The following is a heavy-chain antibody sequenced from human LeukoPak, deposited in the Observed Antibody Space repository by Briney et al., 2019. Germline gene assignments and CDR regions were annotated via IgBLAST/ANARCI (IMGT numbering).Heavy chain of an antibody. CDR3: ARADRLHGGPYLIGP. CDR2: INPNSGGT. D-gene: IGHD2-21*01. Sequence: GASVTVSCKTSGYSFTDYYMHWVRQAPGQGLEWMGWINPNSGGTSSALKFQGRVTMTRDTSITTVYMEVNWLTSDDTAIYYCARADRLHGGPYLIGPWGQGTLVTVSS. CDR1: GYSFTDYY. V-gene: IGHV1-2*02. J-gene: IGHJ5*02.